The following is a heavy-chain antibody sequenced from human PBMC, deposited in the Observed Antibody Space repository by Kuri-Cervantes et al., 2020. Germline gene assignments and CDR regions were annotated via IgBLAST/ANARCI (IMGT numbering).Heavy chain of an antibody. Sequence: GGSLRLSCAASGFTFDDYAMHWVRQAPGKGLEWVAVISYDGSNKYYADSVKGRFTISRDNSKNTLYLQMNSLRAEDTAVYYCTTDPFRWFGELFPDYYYYGMDVWGQGTTVTVSS. J-gene: IGHJ6*02. CDR2: ISYDGSNK. D-gene: IGHD3-10*01. V-gene: IGHV3-30-3*01. CDR1: GFTFDDYA. CDR3: TTDPFRWFGELFPDYYYYGMDV.